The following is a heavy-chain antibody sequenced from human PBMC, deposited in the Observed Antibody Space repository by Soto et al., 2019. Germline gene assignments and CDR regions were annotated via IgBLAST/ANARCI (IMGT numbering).Heavy chain of an antibody. J-gene: IGHJ1*01. D-gene: IGHD6-19*01. Sequence: QVQLVESGGGVVQPGRSLRLSCAASGFTFSRYDMHWVRQAPGKGLEWVAVIWYDGSNKYYADSVKGRFTISRDNSKNTLYVQMNSLRVEDMAVYYCARGGRGWYTDFQHWGQGALVTVSS. CDR3: ARGGRGWYTDFQH. V-gene: IGHV3-33*01. CDR2: IWYDGSNK. CDR1: GFTFSRYD.